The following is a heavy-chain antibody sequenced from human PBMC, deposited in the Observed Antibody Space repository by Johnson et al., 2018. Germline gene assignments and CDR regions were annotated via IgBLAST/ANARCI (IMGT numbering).Heavy chain of an antibody. CDR3: ARASHSNNWYHYGLDV. D-gene: IGHD6-13*01. CDR1: GYTFTSYH. J-gene: IGHJ6*02. CDR2: ITPSGGRT. Sequence: QVQLVESGAEVKKPGASVKVSCKASGYTFTSYHVHWVRQAPGQGLEWMGIITPSGGRTTYSQKLQGRVTVTRDTSTSTVYMEVNSLRSEDTAVYYCARASHSNNWYHYGLDVWGQGTTVTVSS. V-gene: IGHV1-46*04.